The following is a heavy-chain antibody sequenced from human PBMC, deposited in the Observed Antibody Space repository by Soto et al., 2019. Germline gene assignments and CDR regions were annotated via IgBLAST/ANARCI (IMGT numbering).Heavy chain of an antibody. CDR1: GFTFTDAW. V-gene: IGHV3-15*07. CDR2: IKGKAAGGKK. D-gene: IGHD2-2*01. J-gene: IGHJ4*01. CDR3: TADSFSSTTVVRLDY. Sequence: EVQLVESGGDLVKPGGSLRLSCAASGFTFTDAWINWVRQAPGKGLEWVGRIKGKAAGGKKDFAEPVKGRFAISSHYTYSIVYLQMKSLKTVNTAIYYCTADSFSSTTVVRLDYWGHGTLVIDST.